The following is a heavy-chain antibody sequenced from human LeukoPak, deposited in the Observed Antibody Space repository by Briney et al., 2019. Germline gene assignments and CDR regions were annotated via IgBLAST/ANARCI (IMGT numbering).Heavy chain of an antibody. CDR2: ISYDGSNK. J-gene: IGHJ4*02. CDR1: GFTFSSYA. D-gene: IGHD3-22*01. Sequence: GRSLRLSCAASGFTFSSYAMHWVRQAPGKGLEWVAVISYDGSNKYYADSVKGRFTISRDNSKNTLYLQMNSLRAEDTAVYYCASTYDSSGYYSYCFDYWGQGTLVTVSS. V-gene: IGHV3-30*04. CDR3: ASTYDSSGYYSYCFDY.